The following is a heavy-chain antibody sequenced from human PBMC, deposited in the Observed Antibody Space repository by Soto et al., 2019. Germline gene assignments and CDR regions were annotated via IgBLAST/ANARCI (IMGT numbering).Heavy chain of an antibody. D-gene: IGHD3-3*01. J-gene: IGHJ5*02. CDR1: GYSFSTSW. V-gene: IGHV5-51*07. CDR3: ATRAEYYDFWSGYYGA. Sequence: RGESLKISCKGSGYSFSTSWIGWVHQMSGKGLEWMGTIYPSDSDTRYSPSFQGQVIISADKSTSTAYLQWRSLKASDTAMYYCATRAEYYDFWSGYYGAWGQGTLVTVSS. CDR2: IYPSDSDT.